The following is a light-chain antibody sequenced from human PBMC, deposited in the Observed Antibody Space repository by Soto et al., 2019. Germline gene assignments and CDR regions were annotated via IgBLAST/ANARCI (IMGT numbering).Light chain of an antibody. CDR2: GAS. V-gene: IGKV3-20*01. CDR1: QSINSRY. J-gene: IGKJ3*01. CDR3: QQFGSSPGFT. Sequence: EIVLTQSPGTLSLSPGERATLSCRASQSINSRYLAWYQQKPGQAPRLLIYGASSRDTGIPDRFSGSGSGSDFPLTISSLEPEDFAVYYCQQFGSSPGFTCGPGTKVDIK.